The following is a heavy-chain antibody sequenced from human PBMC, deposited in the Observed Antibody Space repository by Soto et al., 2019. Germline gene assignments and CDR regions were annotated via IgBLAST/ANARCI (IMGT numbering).Heavy chain of an antibody. V-gene: IGHV4-31*03. CDR1: GGSISSGGYY. Sequence: QVQLQESGPGLVKPSQTLSLTCTVSGGSISSGGYYWSWIRQHPGKGLEWIGYIYYSGSTYYNPSLKSRVTISVDTSKNQFSLKLSSVTAADTAVYYCARVVVGEYCGGDCYGGDWYFDLWGRGTLVTVSS. CDR3: ARVVVGEYCGGDCYGGDWYFDL. J-gene: IGHJ2*01. CDR2: IYYSGST. D-gene: IGHD2-21*02.